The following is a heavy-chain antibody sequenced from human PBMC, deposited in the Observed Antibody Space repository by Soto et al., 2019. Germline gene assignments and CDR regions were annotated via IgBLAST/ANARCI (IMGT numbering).Heavy chain of an antibody. CDR2: IYYSGST. V-gene: IGHV4-59*01. CDR1: GGSISSYY. D-gene: IGHD3-10*01. J-gene: IGHJ5*02. Sequence: PSETLSLTCTVSGGSISSYYWTWIRQPPGKGLEWIGYIYYSGSTNYNPSLKSRVTISVDTSKNQFSLKLSSVTAADTAVYYCARDNQYYYGSGSLTGWFDPWGQGTLVTVSS. CDR3: ARDNQYYYGSGSLTGWFDP.